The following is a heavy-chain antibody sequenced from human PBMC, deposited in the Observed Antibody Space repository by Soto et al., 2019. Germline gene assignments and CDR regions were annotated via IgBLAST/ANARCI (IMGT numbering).Heavy chain of an antibody. CDR2: IYWDDDK. Sequence: GAPLLNPPQTLTLTCTFSGFSLRTSGVGVGWTRQPPGKALEWLALIYWDDDKRYSPSLKSRLTITKDTSKNQVVLTMTNMDPVDTATDYCAHSPTPIVVVPAALNGFDPWGQGTLVTVSS. CDR3: AHSPTPIVVVPAALNGFDP. J-gene: IGHJ5*02. V-gene: IGHV2-5*02. CDR1: GFSLRTSGVG. D-gene: IGHD2-2*01.